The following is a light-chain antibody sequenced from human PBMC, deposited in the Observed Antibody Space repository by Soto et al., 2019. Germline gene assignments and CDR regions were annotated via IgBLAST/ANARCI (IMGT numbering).Light chain of an antibody. CDR3: IAYTVSRTYV. V-gene: IGLV2-14*03. Sequence: QSLLTHPASLSRSPGLSSTISFTGTSSDVGAYNFVSWHQQHPGKAPKLMVYNVNDRPSGISYRFSGSKSGNTASLTISGLQGEDEADYYCIAYTVSRTYVFGTGTKVTVL. CDR2: NVN. CDR1: SSDVGAYNF. J-gene: IGLJ1*01.